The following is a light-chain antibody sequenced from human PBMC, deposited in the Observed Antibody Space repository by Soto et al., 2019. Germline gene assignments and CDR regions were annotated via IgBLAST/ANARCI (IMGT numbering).Light chain of an antibody. Sequence: MTQCPATLSLAPGDRATLSCRASQSVSSNLAWYQQKPGKAPRLLIYGASTRATGIQASFSGSGSGTEFTLTIRSLQSEDFAVYYCQQYNNWLTCSGGTKVDIK. CDR3: QQYNNWLT. V-gene: IGKV3-15*01. J-gene: IGKJ4*01. CDR2: GAS. CDR1: QSVSSN.